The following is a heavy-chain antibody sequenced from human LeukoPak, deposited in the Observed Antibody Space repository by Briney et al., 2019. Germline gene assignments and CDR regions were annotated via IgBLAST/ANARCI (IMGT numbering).Heavy chain of an antibody. CDR2: IWHDGSNK. CDR3: AKAAGYSSGWPFEY. CDR1: GFTFNSYG. D-gene: IGHD6-19*01. J-gene: IGHJ4*02. Sequence: PGGSLRLSCAASGFTFNSYGIHWVRQAPGKGLEWVAVIWHDGSNKYYADSVKGRFTISRDNSKNTLYLQMNSLRAEDTAVYYCAKAAGYSSGWPFEYWGQGILVTVSS. V-gene: IGHV3-33*06.